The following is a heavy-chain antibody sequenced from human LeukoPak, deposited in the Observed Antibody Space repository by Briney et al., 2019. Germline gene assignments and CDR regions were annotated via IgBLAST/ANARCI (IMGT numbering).Heavy chain of an antibody. CDR2: ISSSSSYI. Sequence: GGSLRLSXAASGFTFSSYSMNWVRQAPGKGLEWVSSISSSSSYIYYADSVKGRFTISRDNAKNSLYLQMNSLRAEDTAVYYCARTGYGWTGDGYWGQGTLVTVSS. CDR3: ARTGYGWTGDGY. D-gene: IGHD3/OR15-3a*01. V-gene: IGHV3-21*01. J-gene: IGHJ4*02. CDR1: GFTFSSYS.